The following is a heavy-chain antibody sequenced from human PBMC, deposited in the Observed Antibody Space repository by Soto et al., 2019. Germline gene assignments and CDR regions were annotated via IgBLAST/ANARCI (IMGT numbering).Heavy chain of an antibody. CDR1: GYTFTYRY. V-gene: IGHV1-45*02. CDR3: ASGAAAVTDNKIFDY. D-gene: IGHD6-13*01. J-gene: IGHJ4*02. Sequence: SVKVSCKASGYTFTYRYLHWVRQAPGQALEWMGWITPFNGNTNYAQKFQDRVTITRDRSMSTAYMELSSLRSEDTAMYYCASGAAAVTDNKIFDYWGQGTLVTVSS. CDR2: ITPFNGNT.